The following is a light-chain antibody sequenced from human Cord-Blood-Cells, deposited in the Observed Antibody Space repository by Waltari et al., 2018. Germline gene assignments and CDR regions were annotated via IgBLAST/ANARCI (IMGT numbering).Light chain of an antibody. CDR3: QRRVNWIT. Sequence: EIVLTQSPDTLSLSPGERATLSCRASQSVSSYLAWYQQKPGQAPRVLIYDASNMATCIPARFSGSVSGTDFTLTISSLEPEDFAVDYGQRRVNWITFGQGTRLVIK. CDR2: DAS. V-gene: IGKV3-11*01. J-gene: IGKJ5*01. CDR1: QSVSSY.